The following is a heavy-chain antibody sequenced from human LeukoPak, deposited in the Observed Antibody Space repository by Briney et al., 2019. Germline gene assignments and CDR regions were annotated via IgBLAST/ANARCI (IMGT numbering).Heavy chain of an antibody. D-gene: IGHD2-15*01. Sequence: GSLRLSCAASGFTFSSSSMNWVRQAPGKGLEFVSSISPSSSYIYYADSVKGRFTISRDDAKNSLFLQMNSLRAEDTAVYYCAREGGYCSGGSCRFFDYWGQGTLVTVSS. CDR1: GFTFSSSS. CDR2: ISPSSSYI. V-gene: IGHV3-21*06. J-gene: IGHJ4*02. CDR3: AREGGYCSGGSCRFFDY.